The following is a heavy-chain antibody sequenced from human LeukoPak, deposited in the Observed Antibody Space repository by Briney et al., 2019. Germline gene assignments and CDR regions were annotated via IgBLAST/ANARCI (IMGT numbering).Heavy chain of an antibody. D-gene: IGHD6-6*01. CDR1: GYSFSNYW. Sequence: GESLKISCNGSGYSFSNYWIGWVRQMPGKGLEWMAIINPGNSDTKYNPAFQGQVTISADKSISTAYLQWGSLKASDSAMYYCARRSSSEFWGQGTLVTVSS. CDR2: INPGNSDT. V-gene: IGHV5-51*01. CDR3: ARRSSSEF. J-gene: IGHJ4*02.